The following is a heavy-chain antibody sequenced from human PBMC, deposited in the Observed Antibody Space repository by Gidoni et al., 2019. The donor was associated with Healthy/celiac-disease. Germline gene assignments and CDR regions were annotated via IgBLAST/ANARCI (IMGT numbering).Heavy chain of an antibody. CDR1: GFSLSTSGLG. D-gene: IGHD3-22*01. Sequence: ITLKESGPTLVKPTQTLTLTCPFSGFSLSTSGLGVGWIRQPPRKALEWLALIYLDDDKRYSPSLKSRLTITKDTSKNQVVLTMTNMDPVDTATYYCAHSQYYYDSSGYNLFDYWGQGPLVTVSS. CDR2: IYLDDDK. V-gene: IGHV2-5*02. CDR3: AHSQYYYDSSGYNLFDY. J-gene: IGHJ4*02.